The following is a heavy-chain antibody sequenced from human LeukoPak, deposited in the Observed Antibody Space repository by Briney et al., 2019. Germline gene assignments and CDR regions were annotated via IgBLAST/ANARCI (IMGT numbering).Heavy chain of an antibody. CDR2: INHRVDT. D-gene: IGHD1-1*01. J-gene: IGHJ4*03. CDR3: ARGPTISETGYFDY. Sequence: SETLSLTCAVYGGSFSTYCWSWIRQSPGKGLEWISEINHRVDTNYNPSVKSRVTISVDTSKNKFSLKVNSLTAADTAVYYCARGPTISETGYFDYWGQGTLVTVSS. CDR1: GGSFSTYC. V-gene: IGHV4-34*01.